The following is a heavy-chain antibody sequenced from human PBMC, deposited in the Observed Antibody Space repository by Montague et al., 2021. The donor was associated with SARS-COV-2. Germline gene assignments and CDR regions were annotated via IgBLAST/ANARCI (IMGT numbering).Heavy chain of an antibody. CDR1: GFTFSSFS. V-gene: IGHV3-21*01. D-gene: IGHD2-15*01. J-gene: IGHJ6*02. CDR2: ISSESTYI. CDR3: ARFETSKFYSSGVDV. Sequence: SLRLSCAASGFTFSSFSMNWVRQAPGKRLEWVASISSESTYILYAESVRGRFTVSRGNAQNLLFLQMNSLRAEDTALYYCARFETSKFYSSGVDVWGQGTTVTVSS.